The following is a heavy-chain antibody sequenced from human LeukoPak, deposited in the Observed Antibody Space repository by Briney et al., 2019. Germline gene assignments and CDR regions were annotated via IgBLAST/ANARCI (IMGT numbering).Heavy chain of an antibody. Sequence: GGSLRLSCAASGFTFSNYHMSWVRQAPGKGLEWVGHIKGDGRQKYYVDSVKGRFTFSRDNAKNSLYLQMSSLRVEDTAVYYCARDEYSMAPTYRFDHWGRGTLVTVSS. CDR1: GFTFSNYH. V-gene: IGHV3-7*01. D-gene: IGHD2/OR15-2a*01. CDR3: ARDEYSMAPTYRFDH. CDR2: IKGDGRQK. J-gene: IGHJ4*02.